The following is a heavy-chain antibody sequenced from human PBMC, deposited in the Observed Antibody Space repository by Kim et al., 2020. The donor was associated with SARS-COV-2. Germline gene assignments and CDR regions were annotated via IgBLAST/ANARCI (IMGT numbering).Heavy chain of an antibody. CDR1: GGSISSYY. Sequence: SETLSLTCTVSGGSISSYYWSWIRQPPGKGLEWIGYIYYSGSTNYNPSLKSRVTISVDTSKNQFSLKLSSVTAADTAVYYCARRSRGFWSGYPGGGWYFDYWGQGTLVTVSS. D-gene: IGHD3-3*01. J-gene: IGHJ4*02. CDR2: IYYSGST. V-gene: IGHV4-59*01. CDR3: ARRSRGFWSGYPGGGWYFDY.